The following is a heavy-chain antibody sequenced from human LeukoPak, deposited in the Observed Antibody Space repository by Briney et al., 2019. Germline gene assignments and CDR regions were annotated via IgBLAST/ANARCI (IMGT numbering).Heavy chain of an antibody. D-gene: IGHD3-3*01. Sequence: SETLSLTCAVDGGSFSGYYWSWIRQPPGKGLEWIGEINHSGSTNYNPSLKSRVTISVDTSKNQFSLKLSSVTAADTAVYYCARHPSLIWSGYFTRGNWFDPWGQGALVTVSS. V-gene: IGHV4-34*01. J-gene: IGHJ5*02. CDR1: GGSFSGYY. CDR2: INHSGST. CDR3: ARHPSLIWSGYFTRGNWFDP.